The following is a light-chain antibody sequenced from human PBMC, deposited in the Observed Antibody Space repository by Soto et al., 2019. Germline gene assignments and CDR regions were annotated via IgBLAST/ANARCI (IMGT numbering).Light chain of an antibody. V-gene: IGKV3-20*01. Sequence: EIVLTQSPGTLSLSPGERATLSCRASQSVSSSYLAWYQQKPGQAPRLLIYGASSRATGIPDRFSGSGSGTDFTLNISRLEPEDFAVYYCQQHGSSPRTFGQGTKVEIK. CDR1: QSVSSSY. CDR2: GAS. CDR3: QQHGSSPRT. J-gene: IGKJ1*01.